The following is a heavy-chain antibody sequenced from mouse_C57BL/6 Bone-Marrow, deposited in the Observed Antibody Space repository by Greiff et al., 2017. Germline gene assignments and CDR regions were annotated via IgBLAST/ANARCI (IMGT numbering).Heavy chain of an antibody. CDR3: TTRPYGYDVGRGYYFDD. V-gene: IGHV14-4*01. Sequence: EIQLQQSGAELVRPGASVKLSCTASGFNIKDDYMHWVKQRPEQGLEWIGWIDPENGDTEYASKFQGKATITADTSSNTAYLQLSSLTSEDTAVYYCTTRPYGYDVGRGYYFDDWGQGTTLTVSS. J-gene: IGHJ2*01. CDR2: IDPENGDT. CDR1: GFNIKDDY. D-gene: IGHD2-2*01.